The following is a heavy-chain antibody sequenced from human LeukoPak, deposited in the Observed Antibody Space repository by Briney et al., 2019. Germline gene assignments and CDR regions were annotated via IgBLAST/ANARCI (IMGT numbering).Heavy chain of an antibody. V-gene: IGHV4-39*07. D-gene: IGHD7-27*01. Sequence: SETLSLTCTVSGGSISSSSYYWGWIRQPPGKGLEWIGSIYYSGSTYYNPSLKSRVTISVDTSKNQFSLKLSSVTAADTAVYYCARSGVKGWFDPWGQGTLVTVSS. J-gene: IGHJ5*02. CDR2: IYYSGST. CDR1: GGSISSSSYY. CDR3: ARSGVKGWFDP.